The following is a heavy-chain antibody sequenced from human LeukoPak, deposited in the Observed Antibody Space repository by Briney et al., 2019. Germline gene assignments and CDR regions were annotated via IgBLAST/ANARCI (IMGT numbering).Heavy chain of an antibody. CDR3: ALRADYFDY. J-gene: IGHJ4*02. Sequence: ASAKVARKAYGYTFTSYGISWVRQAPGQGLKWMGRISAYNGNTNYAQKLQGRVTKTTDTSTSTAYMELRSLRSDDTAVYYCALRADYFDYWGQGTLVTVSS. D-gene: IGHD4-17*01. CDR1: GYTFTSYG. CDR2: ISAYNGNT. V-gene: IGHV1-18*01.